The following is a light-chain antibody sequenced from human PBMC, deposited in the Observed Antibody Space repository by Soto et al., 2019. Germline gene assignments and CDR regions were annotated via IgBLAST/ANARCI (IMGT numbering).Light chain of an antibody. CDR3: MQSLQSPRT. CDR1: QSLLSSKGYSY. V-gene: IGKV2-28*01. CDR2: LGS. Sequence: DIVMTQSPLSLPVTPGEPASISCRSSQSLLSSKGYSYLDWYLQKPGQSPQLLIYLGSNRAAGVPDRFSGSGSGTDFTLKISRVEADDVGFYYCMQSLQSPRTFGQGTKVEIK. J-gene: IGKJ1*01.